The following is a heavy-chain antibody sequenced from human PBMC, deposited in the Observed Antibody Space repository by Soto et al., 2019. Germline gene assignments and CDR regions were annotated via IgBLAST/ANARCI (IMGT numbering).Heavy chain of an antibody. CDR3: ARVGRSYYDFWSGYPGPFDY. D-gene: IGHD3-3*01. CDR2: IYYSGST. J-gene: IGHJ4*02. CDR1: GGSISSGGYY. V-gene: IGHV4-31*03. Sequence: SETLSRTCTVSGGSISSGGYYWSWIRQHPGKGLEWIGYIYYSGSTYYNPSLKSRVTISVDTSKNQFSLKLSSVTAADTAVYYCARVGRSYYDFWSGYPGPFDYWGQGTLVTVSS.